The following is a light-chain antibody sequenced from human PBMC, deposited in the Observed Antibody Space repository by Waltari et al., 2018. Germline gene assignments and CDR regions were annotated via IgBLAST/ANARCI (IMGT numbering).Light chain of an antibody. J-gene: IGKJ1*01. V-gene: IGKV1-16*01. Sequence: DIQMTQSPLSLSASVGDRVTITCRANQDIGIYLAWFQQRPGKAPQSLIYSASGLHGGVPSSFSGSGSGSYFTLTITSLQPEDFATYYCQQYYRYPWTFGQGTKVEIK. CDR3: QQYYRYPWT. CDR1: QDIGIY. CDR2: SAS.